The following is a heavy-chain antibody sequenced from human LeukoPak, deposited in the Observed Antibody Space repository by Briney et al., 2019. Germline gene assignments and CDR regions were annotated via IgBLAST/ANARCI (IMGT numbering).Heavy chain of an antibody. D-gene: IGHD1-26*01. CDR1: GXTVSSNY. V-gene: IGHV3-53*01. CDR2: IYSGGNT. CDR3: ARDNSGTYYLDP. Sequence: GGSLRLSCAASGXTVSSNYMSWVRQAPGKGLEWVSVIYSGGNTYYADFVKGRFTISRDNSKNTLYLQMNSLRAEDTAVYYCARDNSGTYYLDPWGQGTLVTVSS. J-gene: IGHJ5*02.